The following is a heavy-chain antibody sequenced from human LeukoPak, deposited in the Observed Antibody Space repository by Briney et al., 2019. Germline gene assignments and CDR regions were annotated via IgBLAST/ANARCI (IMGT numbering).Heavy chain of an antibody. D-gene: IGHD1-26*01. J-gene: IGHJ4*02. CDR1: GFTFSTYW. V-gene: IGHV3-74*01. CDR3: ARDGVGASHDY. CDR2: ISRDGTTT. Sequence: GGPLRLSCAASGFTFSTYWMHWVRHTPGKGLVWVSRISRDGTTTTYADSVKGRFTISRDNAKNTLYLEMNSLRAEDTAVYFCARDGVGASHDYWGQGTLVTVSS.